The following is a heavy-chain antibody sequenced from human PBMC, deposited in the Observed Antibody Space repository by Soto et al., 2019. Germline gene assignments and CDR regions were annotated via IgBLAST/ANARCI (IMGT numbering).Heavy chain of an antibody. CDR2: IIPIFGTA. J-gene: IGHJ6*02. D-gene: IGHD2-15*01. CDR1: GGTFSSYA. Sequence: ASVKVSCKASGGTFSSYAISWVRQAPGQGLEWMGGIIPIFGTANYAQKFQGRVTITADESTSTAYMELSSLRSEDTAVYYCARRGYCSGGSCPTRLKYYYYYYGMDVWGQGTTVTVSS. CDR3: ARRGYCSGGSCPTRLKYYYYYYGMDV. V-gene: IGHV1-69*13.